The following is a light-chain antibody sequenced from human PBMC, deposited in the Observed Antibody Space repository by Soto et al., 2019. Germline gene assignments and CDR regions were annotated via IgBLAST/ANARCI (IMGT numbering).Light chain of an antibody. Sequence: QAVLTQSSSASASLGSSVKLTCTLSSGHSSYIIAWHQQQPGKAPRYLMKLEGSGSYNKGSGVPDRFSGSSSVADRYLTISNLQLEDEADYYCETWDSNSHVFGTGTKLTVL. J-gene: IGLJ1*01. CDR3: ETWDSNSHV. V-gene: IGLV4-60*02. CDR1: SGHSSYI. CDR2: LEGSGSY.